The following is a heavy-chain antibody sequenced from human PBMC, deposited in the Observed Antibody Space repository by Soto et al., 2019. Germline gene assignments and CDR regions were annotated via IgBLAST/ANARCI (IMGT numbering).Heavy chain of an antibody. CDR2: INSDGSST. J-gene: IGHJ4*02. CDR3: ARGSPYSSSPARY. Sequence: GGSLRLSCAASGFTFSDYWMHWVRQAPGKGLVWVSRINSDGSSTSYAESVKGRFTISRDNAKNTLYLQMNSLRAEDTAVYYCARGSPYSSSPARYWAQGTLVTVSS. CDR1: GFTFSDYW. D-gene: IGHD6-13*01. V-gene: IGHV3-74*01.